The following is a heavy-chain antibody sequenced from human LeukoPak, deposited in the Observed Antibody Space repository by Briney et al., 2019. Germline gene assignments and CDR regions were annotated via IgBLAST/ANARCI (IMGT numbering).Heavy chain of an antibody. CDR2: ISSSSSYI. V-gene: IGHV3-21*01. CDR3: ARDEAYYDSSGYNPINY. Sequence: GGSLRLSCAASGFTFSSYSMNWVRQAPGKGLEWVSSISSSSSYIYYADSVKGRFTISRDNAKDSLYLQMNSLRAEDTAVYYCARDEAYYDSSGYNPINYWGQGTLVTVSS. D-gene: IGHD3-22*01. CDR1: GFTFSSYS. J-gene: IGHJ4*02.